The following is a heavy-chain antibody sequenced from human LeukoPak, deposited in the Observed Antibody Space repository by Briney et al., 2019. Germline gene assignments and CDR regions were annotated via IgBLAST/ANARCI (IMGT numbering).Heavy chain of an antibody. Sequence: GSLRLSCAASGFTFSSYWIYCLRQAPGKGLVWASIINSDGSTTNYADSVKGRFTISRDNAKNTLYELFNSLRPEDTAVYYCARDYSSWFDYWGQGTLVTVSS. V-gene: IGHV3-74*01. D-gene: IGHD6-6*01. CDR3: ARDYSSWFDY. CDR1: GFTFSSYW. CDR2: INSDGSTT. J-gene: IGHJ4*02.